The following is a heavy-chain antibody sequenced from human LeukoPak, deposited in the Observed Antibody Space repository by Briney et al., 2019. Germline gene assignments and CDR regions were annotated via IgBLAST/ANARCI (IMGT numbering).Heavy chain of an antibody. CDR2: VSYDGNNK. J-gene: IGHJ5*02. CDR3: ARETPELSPRNWFDP. D-gene: IGHD1-26*01. V-gene: IGHV3-30-3*01. CDR1: GFTFSGYA. Sequence: GRSLRLSCAASGFTFSGYAMYWGRQAPGKGLEWVAVVSYDGNNKYYADSVKGRFTISRDNSKNTLYLQMNSLRAEDTAVYYCARETPELSPRNWFDPWGQGTLVTVSS.